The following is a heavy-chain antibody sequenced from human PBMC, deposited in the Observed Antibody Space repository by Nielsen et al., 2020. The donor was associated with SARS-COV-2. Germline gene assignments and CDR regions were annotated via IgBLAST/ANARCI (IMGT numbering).Heavy chain of an antibody. V-gene: IGHV4-34*01. D-gene: IGHD3-16*01. CDR1: GGSVSSGYY. CDR3: ARGADYVKRWFDP. Sequence: SETLSLTCTVSGGSVSSGYYWSWIRQPPGKGLEWIGEINHSGSTNYNPSLKSRVTISVDTSKNQFSLKLSSVTAADTAVYYCARGADYVKRWFDPWGQGTLVTVSS. J-gene: IGHJ5*02. CDR2: INHSGST.